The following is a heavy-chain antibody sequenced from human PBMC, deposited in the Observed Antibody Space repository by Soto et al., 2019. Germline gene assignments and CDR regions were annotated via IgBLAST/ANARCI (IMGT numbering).Heavy chain of an antibody. CDR1: GGSIRSFF. CDR3: ARWAYSSRWPSDNYEMDV. D-gene: IGHD6-13*01. V-gene: IGHV4-4*09. Sequence: QVQLQESGPGLVKPSETLTLTCTVSGGSIRSFFWSWIRQPPGKGLEWIGYIYHSGTTNYNPSLKSRATRSVAPASNHLPLKLTSVTSADTAVYYYARWAYSSRWPSDNYEMDVWGQGTTVTVSS. J-gene: IGHJ6*02. CDR2: IYHSGTT.